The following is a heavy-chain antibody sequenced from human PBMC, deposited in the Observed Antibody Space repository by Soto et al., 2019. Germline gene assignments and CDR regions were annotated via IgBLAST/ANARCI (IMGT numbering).Heavy chain of an antibody. Sequence: QVQLVESGGGVVQPGRSLRLSCAASGFSFSTTGMHWVRQAPGKGLEWVAMISHDGGAVHFADSVKGRFTISRDDSKNTLYLQMNSLSPEDTAVYYCAKDLYSSDWYNYFDPWGQGTLVTVSS. D-gene: IGHD6-19*01. CDR3: AKDLYSSDWYNYFDP. CDR1: GFSFSTTG. CDR2: ISHDGGAV. J-gene: IGHJ5*02. V-gene: IGHV3-30*18.